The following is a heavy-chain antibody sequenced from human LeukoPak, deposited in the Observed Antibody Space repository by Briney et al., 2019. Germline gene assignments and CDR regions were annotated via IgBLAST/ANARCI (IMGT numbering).Heavy chain of an antibody. Sequence: SGTLSLTCTVSGGSISSSSYYWGWIRQPPGKGLEWIGSIYYSGSTYYNPSLKSRVTISVDTSKNQFSLKLSSVTAADTAVYYCARALTYYDFWSGYSADYFDYWGQGTLVTVSS. CDR2: IYYSGST. CDR3: ARALTYYDFWSGYSADYFDY. D-gene: IGHD3-3*01. V-gene: IGHV4-39*07. CDR1: GGSISSSSYY. J-gene: IGHJ4*02.